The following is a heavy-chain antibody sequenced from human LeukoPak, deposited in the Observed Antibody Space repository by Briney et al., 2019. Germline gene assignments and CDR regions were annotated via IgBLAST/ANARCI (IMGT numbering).Heavy chain of an antibody. J-gene: IGHJ3*02. Sequence: VSVKVSCKASGYTFTGYYMHWVRQAPGQGLEWMGWINPNSGGTNYAQKFQGRVTMTRDTSISTAYMELSRLRSDDTAVYYCARDLRRLRSSPMVNLDAFDIWGQGTMVTVSS. D-gene: IGHD5-12*01. CDR1: GYTFTGYY. CDR3: ARDLRRLRSSPMVNLDAFDI. CDR2: INPNSGGT. V-gene: IGHV1-2*02.